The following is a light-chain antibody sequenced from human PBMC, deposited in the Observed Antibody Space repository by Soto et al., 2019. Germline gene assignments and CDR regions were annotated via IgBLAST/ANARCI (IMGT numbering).Light chain of an antibody. J-gene: IGKJ4*01. Sequence: DIVMTQSPDSLAVSLGERATINCKSSQSVLYSSSNKNYLAWYQQKPGQPPKLLLYWASTRESGVPDRFTGSGSGTDFTLTISGLQAEDVAVYYCQQYYSTPRTFGGGTKVEIK. CDR2: WAS. CDR3: QQYYSTPRT. CDR1: QSVLYSSSNKNY. V-gene: IGKV4-1*01.